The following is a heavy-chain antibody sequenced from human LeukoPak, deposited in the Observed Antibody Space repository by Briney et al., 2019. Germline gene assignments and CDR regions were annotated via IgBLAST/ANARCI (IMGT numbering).Heavy chain of an antibody. CDR1: GGSIDSSSYH. J-gene: IGHJ6*03. V-gene: IGHV4-39*01. CDR2: IYYSGTT. Sequence: PSETLSLTCTVSGGSIDSSSYHWDWIRQPPGKGLEWLVNIYYSGTTFYTSSLKSRVTISTDMSKNQFSLRLTSVTAADTAVYYCARQRADYFYHYMDVRGKGTTVIVSS. CDR3: ARQRADYFYHYMDV.